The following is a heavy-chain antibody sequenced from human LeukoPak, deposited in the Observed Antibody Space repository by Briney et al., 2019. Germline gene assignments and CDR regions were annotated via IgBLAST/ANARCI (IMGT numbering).Heavy chain of an antibody. D-gene: IGHD2-15*01. Sequence: PGGSLRLSCAASGFIFSDHYMDWVRQAPGKGLEWVGRIRNKADSYTIEYAASVKGRFTISRDDSKNSLYLQLNSLKTEDTAVYYCARGYCSGSRCSRKADAFDIWGQGTMVTVSS. V-gene: IGHV3-72*01. CDR2: IRNKADSYTI. CDR3: ARGYCSGSRCSRKADAFDI. J-gene: IGHJ3*02. CDR1: GFIFSDHY.